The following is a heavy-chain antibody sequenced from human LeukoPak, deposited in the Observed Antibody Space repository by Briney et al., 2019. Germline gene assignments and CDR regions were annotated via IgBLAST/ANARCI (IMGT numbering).Heavy chain of an antibody. CDR1: GDSISGYY. D-gene: IGHD5-24*01. J-gene: IGHJ4*02. V-gene: IGHV4-59*01. Sequence: SETLSLTCSVSGDSISGYYWSWIRQSPEKGLEWIAYIRSSGSINYNPSLRSRATISLDTSKNRFSLRLTSVTAADTAVYYCARMATIRGDGYHFDFWGQGTLVTVSS. CDR2: IRSSGSI. CDR3: ARMATIRGDGYHFDF.